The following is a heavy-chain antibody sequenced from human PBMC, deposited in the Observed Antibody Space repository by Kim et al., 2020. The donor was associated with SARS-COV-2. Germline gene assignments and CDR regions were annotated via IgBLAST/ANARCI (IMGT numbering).Heavy chain of an antibody. CDR2: IYHSGTT. J-gene: IGHJ6*02. V-gene: IGHV4-4*02. CDR3: ARDRPHTYGSGTYMDV. D-gene: IGHD3-10*01. CDR1: GGPISTINW. Sequence: SETLSLTCAVSGGPISTINWWSWVRQPPGKGLEWIGEIYHSGTTTYNPSLESRVSISVDKSKNQFSLKLSSVTAADTAVYYCARDRPHTYGSGTYMDVWGQGTTVTVSS.